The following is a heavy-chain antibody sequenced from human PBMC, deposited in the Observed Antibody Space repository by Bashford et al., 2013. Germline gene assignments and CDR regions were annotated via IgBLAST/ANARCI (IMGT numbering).Heavy chain of an antibody. Sequence: WVRQAPGQGLEWMGWINPNSGGTNYAQKFQGRVTMTRDTSISTAYMELSRLRSDDTAVYYCARSMYYYDSSGPXTHWGQGTLVTVSS. J-gene: IGHJ4*02. CDR2: INPNSGGT. D-gene: IGHD3-22*01. V-gene: IGHV1-2*02. CDR3: ARSMYYYDSSGPXTH.